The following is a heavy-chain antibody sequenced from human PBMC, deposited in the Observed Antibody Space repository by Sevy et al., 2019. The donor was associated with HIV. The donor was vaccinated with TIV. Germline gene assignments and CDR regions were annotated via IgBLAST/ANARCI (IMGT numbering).Heavy chain of an antibody. Sequence: GGCLRLSCAASGFTFSIYAMTWVRQAPGKGLEWVSTISVSGDSTYYADSVKGRFTISRDNSKNTLYLQMNTLRAEDTALYYCAKDHQNNWFDPWGQGTLVTVSS. V-gene: IGHV3-23*01. CDR2: ISVSGDST. D-gene: IGHD2-2*01. CDR3: AKDHQNNWFDP. J-gene: IGHJ5*02. CDR1: GFTFSIYA.